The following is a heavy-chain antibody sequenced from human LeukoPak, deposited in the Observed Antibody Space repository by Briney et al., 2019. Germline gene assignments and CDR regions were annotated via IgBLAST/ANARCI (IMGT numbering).Heavy chain of an antibody. CDR3: AKDRYRRGYSYGILDY. D-gene: IGHD5-18*01. CDR2: ISYDGSNK. Sequence: GGSLRLSCAASGFTFSNYGMHWIRQAPGKGLEWVAVISYDGSNKYYADSVKGRFTISRDNSKNTLYLQMNSLRAEDTAVYYCAKDRYRRGYSYGILDYWGQGTLVTVSS. CDR1: GFTFSNYG. J-gene: IGHJ4*02. V-gene: IGHV3-30*18.